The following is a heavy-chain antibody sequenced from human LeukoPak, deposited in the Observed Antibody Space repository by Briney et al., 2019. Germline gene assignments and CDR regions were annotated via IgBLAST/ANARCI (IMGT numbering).Heavy chain of an antibody. Sequence: GGSLRLSCAASGFTFSSYAMSWVRQAPGKGLEWVSAISGSGGSTYYADSVKGRFTISRDNSKNTLYLRMNSLRAEDTAVYYCAKDGYCSGGSCYFPDYWGQGTLVTVSS. D-gene: IGHD2-15*01. V-gene: IGHV3-23*01. J-gene: IGHJ4*02. CDR2: ISGSGGST. CDR3: AKDGYCSGGSCYFPDY. CDR1: GFTFSSYA.